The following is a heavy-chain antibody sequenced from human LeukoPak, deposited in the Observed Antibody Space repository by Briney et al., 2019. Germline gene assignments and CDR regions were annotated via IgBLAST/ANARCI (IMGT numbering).Heavy chain of an antibody. V-gene: IGHV4-59*08. J-gene: IGHJ4*02. CDR3: ARRSRFYYYFDY. CDR2: ISYIGST. D-gene: IGHD3-10*01. Sequence: SETLSLTCAVSDDSFSSHYWTWIRQPPGKGLEWIGYISYIGSTNYNPSLKSRLTISVDTSKNQFSLKLSSVTAADTAVYFCARRSRFYYYFDYWGQGALVTVSS. CDR1: DDSFSSHY.